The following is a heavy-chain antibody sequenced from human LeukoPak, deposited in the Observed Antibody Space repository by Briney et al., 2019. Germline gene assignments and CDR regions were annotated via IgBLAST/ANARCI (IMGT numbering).Heavy chain of an antibody. J-gene: IGHJ5*02. D-gene: IGHD2-15*01. V-gene: IGHV1-69*05. CDR3: ARDRPRWPLDP. Sequence: ASVKVSCKASGGTFSSYAISWVRQAPGQGLEWMGRIIPIFGTANYAQKFQGRVAITTDESTSTAYMELSSLRSEDTAVYYCARDRPRWPLDPWDQGTLVTVSS. CDR1: GGTFSSYA. CDR2: IIPIFGTA.